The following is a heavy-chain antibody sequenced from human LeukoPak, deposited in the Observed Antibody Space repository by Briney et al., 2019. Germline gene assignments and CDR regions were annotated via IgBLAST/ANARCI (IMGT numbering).Heavy chain of an antibody. Sequence: SETLSLTCTVSGGSISRYYWSWIRQPPGKGLEWIGYIYYSGSTKSNPSLQSRVTISVDTSKNQFSLKLSSVTAADTAVYYCASWDCSGGSCRFDYWGQGTLVTVSS. CDR3: ASWDCSGGSCRFDY. D-gene: IGHD2-15*01. J-gene: IGHJ4*02. CDR1: GGSISRYY. CDR2: IYYSGST. V-gene: IGHV4-59*01.